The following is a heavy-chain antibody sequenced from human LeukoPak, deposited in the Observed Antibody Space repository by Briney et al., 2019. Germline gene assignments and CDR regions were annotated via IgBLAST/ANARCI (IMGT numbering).Heavy chain of an antibody. D-gene: IGHD3-10*01. CDR1: GGSISSGSYY. J-gene: IGHJ6*03. CDR2: IYTSGST. CDR3: ARRVGRYFGERAYYYNYMDV. Sequence: SETLSLTCTVSGGSISSGSYYWSWIRQPAGKGLEWIGRIYTSGSTNYNPSLKSRVTTSVDTSKNQFSLKLSSVTAADTAVYYCARRVGRYFGERAYYYNYMDVWGKGTTVTISS. V-gene: IGHV4-61*02.